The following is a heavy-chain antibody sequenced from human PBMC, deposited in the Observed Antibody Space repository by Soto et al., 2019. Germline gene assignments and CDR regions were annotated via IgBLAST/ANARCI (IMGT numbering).Heavy chain of an antibody. Sequence: PSQTLSLTCAISGDSVSSNSAAWNWIRQSPSRGLEWLGRTYYRSKWYNDYAVSVKSRITINPDTSKNQFSLQLNSVTPEDTAVYYCARGVAVAGTYYYYGMDVWGRGTTVTVSS. CDR1: GDSVSSNSAA. V-gene: IGHV6-1*01. CDR3: ARGVAVAGTYYYYGMDV. D-gene: IGHD6-19*01. CDR2: TYYRSKWYN. J-gene: IGHJ6*02.